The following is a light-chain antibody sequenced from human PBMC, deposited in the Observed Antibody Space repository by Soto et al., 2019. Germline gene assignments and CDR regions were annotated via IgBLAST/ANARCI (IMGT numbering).Light chain of an antibody. CDR2: GAS. J-gene: IGKJ3*01. CDR1: QSVSSN. V-gene: IGKV3-15*01. CDR3: QQYNNGGS. Sequence: EIVMTQSPDTLSVSPGERATLSCSASQSVSSNLAWYQQKPGQAPRLLIYGASTRATGIPARFSGSGSGTEFTLTISSLQSEDFAVYYCQQYNNGGSFGPGTKVDIK.